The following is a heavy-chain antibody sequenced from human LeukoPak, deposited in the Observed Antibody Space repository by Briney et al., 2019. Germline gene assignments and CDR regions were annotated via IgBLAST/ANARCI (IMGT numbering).Heavy chain of an antibody. CDR3: ARRPYGSGSPLSNNWFDP. J-gene: IGHJ5*02. V-gene: IGHV1-69*04. CDR2: IIPILGIA. CDR1: GGTFSSYA. Sequence: GASVKVSCKASGGTFSSYAISWVRQAPGQGLEWMGRIIPILGIANYAQKFQGRVTITADKSTSTAYMELSSLRSEDTAVYYCARRPYGSGSPLSNNWFDPWGQGTLVTVSS. D-gene: IGHD3-10*01.